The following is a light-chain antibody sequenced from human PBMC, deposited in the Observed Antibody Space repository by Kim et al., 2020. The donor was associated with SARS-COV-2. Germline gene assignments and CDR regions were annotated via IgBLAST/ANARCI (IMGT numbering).Light chain of an antibody. CDR1: SSDVGGYNY. CDR3: CSYAGSYMGV. V-gene: IGLV2-11*01. J-gene: IGLJ3*02. CDR2: DVS. Sequence: QSALTQPRSVSGSPGQSVTISCTGTSSDVGGYNYVSWYQQHPGKAPKLMIYDVSKRPSGVPDRFSGSKSGNTASLTISGLQAEDEADYYCCSYAGSYMGVFRGGTQLTVL.